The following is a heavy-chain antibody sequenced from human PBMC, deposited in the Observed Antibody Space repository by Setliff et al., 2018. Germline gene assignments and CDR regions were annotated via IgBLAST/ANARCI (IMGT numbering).Heavy chain of an antibody. D-gene: IGHD3-22*01. J-gene: IGHJ5*01. CDR1: GFSFSNYA. V-gene: IGHV3-NL1*01. CDR3: ARDPSSSWEWFYS. Sequence: PGGSLRLSCEASGFSFSNYAMNWVRQAPGRGLEWISDIDNSGEKKYYADSVKGRFTISRDNSKNTLYLQMNSLRTEDTAVFYCARDPSSSWEWFYSWGQGTLVTVS. CDR2: IDNSGEKK.